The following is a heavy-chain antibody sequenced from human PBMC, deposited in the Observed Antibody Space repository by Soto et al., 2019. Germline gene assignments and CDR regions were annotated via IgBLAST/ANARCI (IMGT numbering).Heavy chain of an antibody. CDR2: ISAGGSDT. J-gene: IGHJ4*02. D-gene: IGHD2-2*01. V-gene: IGHV3-23*01. CDR1: GFVFSDYA. CDR3: ASVPIWCGSSSCYTEGFDS. Sequence: GGSLRLSCVASGFVFSDYAMSWVRQAPGKGLEWVSAISAGGSDTYYADSVEGRFTVSRVNSESTLYLQMNTLRAEDTAIYYCASVPIWCGSSSCYTEGFDSWGQGTLVTVSS.